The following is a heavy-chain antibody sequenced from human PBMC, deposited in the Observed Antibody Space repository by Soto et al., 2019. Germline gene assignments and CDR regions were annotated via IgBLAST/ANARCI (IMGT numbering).Heavy chain of an antibody. CDR2: INHSGST. V-gene: IGHV4-34*01. Sequence: SETLSLTCAVYGGSFSGYYWSWIRQPPGKGLEWMGEINHSGSTNYNPSLKSRVTISVDTSKNQFSLKLSSVTAADTAVYYCARVGTMIVVVLDYWGQGTLVTVSS. D-gene: IGHD3-22*01. CDR1: GGSFSGYY. J-gene: IGHJ4*02. CDR3: ARVGTMIVVVLDY.